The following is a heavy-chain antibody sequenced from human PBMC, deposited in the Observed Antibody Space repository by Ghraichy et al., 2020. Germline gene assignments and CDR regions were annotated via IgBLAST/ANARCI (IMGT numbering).Heavy chain of an antibody. Sequence: SQTLSLTCAISGDSVFRNDVAWNWIRPSPSRGLEWLGRTFYTSKWNNDYALFVESRMTINLDTSKNQFFLQLNSVTPEDTAIYYCARSRHSGLDSWGQGTLVTVSS. D-gene: IGHD1-26*01. CDR3: ARSRHSGLDS. CDR1: GDSVFRNDVA. V-gene: IGHV6-1*01. J-gene: IGHJ4*02. CDR2: TFYTSKWNN.